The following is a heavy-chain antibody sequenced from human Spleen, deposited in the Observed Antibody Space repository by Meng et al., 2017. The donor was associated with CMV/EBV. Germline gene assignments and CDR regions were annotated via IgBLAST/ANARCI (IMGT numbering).Heavy chain of an antibody. J-gene: IGHJ3*02. CDR2: MHHSGSA. V-gene: IGHV4-38-2*02. CDR1: GYSITSDFY. CDR3: AGPDDMGSSPHDPFDI. Sequence: SETLSLTCIVSGYSITSDFYWGWIRQPPGKGLEWIGSMHHSGSAYYNSALKSRATISVDTSKNQFSLRLNSVTAPDTAVYYCAGPDDMGSSPHDPFDIWGQGTMVTVSS. D-gene: IGHD1-26*01.